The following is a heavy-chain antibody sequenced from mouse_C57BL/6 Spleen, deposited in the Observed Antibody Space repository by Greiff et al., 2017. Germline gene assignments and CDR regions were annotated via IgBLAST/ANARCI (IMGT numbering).Heavy chain of an antibody. V-gene: IGHV1-64*01. Sequence: VQLQQPGAELVKPGASVKLSCKASGYTFTSYWMHWVKQRPGQGLEWIGMIHPNSGSTNYNEKFKSKATLTVDKSSSTDYMQLSSLTSEDSADYYCGRGNGNLKAMDYWGQGTSVTVSS. D-gene: IGHD2-1*01. CDR2: IHPNSGST. CDR1: GYTFTSYW. CDR3: GRGNGNLKAMDY. J-gene: IGHJ4*01.